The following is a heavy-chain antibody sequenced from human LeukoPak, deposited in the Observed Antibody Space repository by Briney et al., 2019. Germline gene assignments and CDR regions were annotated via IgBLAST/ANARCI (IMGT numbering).Heavy chain of an antibody. CDR2: FDPEDGET. Sequence: ASVKVSCKVSGYTLTELSMHWVRQAPGKGLEWMGGFDPEDGETIYAQKFQGRVTMTEDTSTDTAYMELSSLRSEDTAVYYCANAPGGSYYMDVGGKGTTVTVSS. D-gene: IGHD1-26*01. CDR1: GYTLTELS. V-gene: IGHV1-24*01. J-gene: IGHJ6*03. CDR3: ANAPGGSYYMDV.